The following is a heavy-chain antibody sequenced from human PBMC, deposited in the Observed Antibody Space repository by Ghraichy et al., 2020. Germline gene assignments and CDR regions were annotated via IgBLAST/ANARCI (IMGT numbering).Heavy chain of an antibody. Sequence: GGSLRLSCAASGFTFSSYAMSWVRQAPGKGLEWVSAISGSGGSTYYADSVKGRFTISRSNSKNTLYLQMNSRRAEDTAVCYCAKSFTVTTGVKYYFDYWGQGTLVTVSS. CDR1: GFTFSSYA. V-gene: IGHV3-23*01. D-gene: IGHD4-23*01. CDR3: AKSFTVTTGVKYYFDY. CDR2: ISGSGGST. J-gene: IGHJ4*02.